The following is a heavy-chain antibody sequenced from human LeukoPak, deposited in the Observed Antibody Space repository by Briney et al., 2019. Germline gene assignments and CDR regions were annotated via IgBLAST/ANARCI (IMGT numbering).Heavy chain of an antibody. CDR1: GGSISSGGYS. CDR3: ARGKSGDSSGYSGIWFDP. D-gene: IGHD3-22*01. Sequence: SETLSLTCAVSGGSISSGGYSWSWIRQPPGKGLEWIGYIYHSGSTYYNPSLKSRVTISVDRSKNQFSLKLSSVTAADTAVYYCARGKSGDSSGYSGIWFDPWGQGTLVTVSS. CDR2: IYHSGST. J-gene: IGHJ5*02. V-gene: IGHV4-30-2*01.